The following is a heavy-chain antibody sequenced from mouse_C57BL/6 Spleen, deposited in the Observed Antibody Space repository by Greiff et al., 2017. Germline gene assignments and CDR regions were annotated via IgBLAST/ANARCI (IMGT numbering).Heavy chain of an antibody. Sequence: VQLVESGAELVRPGASVTLSCKASGYTFTDYEMHWVKQTPVHGLEWIGAIDPETGGTAYNQKFKGKAILTADKSSSTAYMELRSLTSEDSAVYYCTRRGETWYYFDYWGQGTTLTVSS. CDR2: IDPETGGT. D-gene: IGHD1-1*02. J-gene: IGHJ2*01. CDR3: TRRGETWYYFDY. V-gene: IGHV1-15*01. CDR1: GYTFTDYE.